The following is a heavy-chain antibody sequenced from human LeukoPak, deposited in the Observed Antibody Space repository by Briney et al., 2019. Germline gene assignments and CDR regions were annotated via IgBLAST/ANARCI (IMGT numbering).Heavy chain of an antibody. CDR2: INHRNGFA. CDR1: GYTLTEHY. Sequence: ASLTVSCKASGYTLTEHYMHWLRQTRGHGIQWMGWINHRNGFAVCGQAFQGRVTMTRDTSISTVYMELTNLRSDDTGVYYCAKEGYSNGPDPWGPGSLVTVSS. J-gene: IGHJ5*02. CDR3: AKEGYSNGPDP. V-gene: IGHV1-2*02. D-gene: IGHD5-12*01.